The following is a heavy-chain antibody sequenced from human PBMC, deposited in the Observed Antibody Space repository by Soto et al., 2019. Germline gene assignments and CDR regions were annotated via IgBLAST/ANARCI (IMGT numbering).Heavy chain of an antibody. CDR2: IYHSGGS. D-gene: IGHD3-10*01. CDR3: ASGTSVVRGLLAYHYFHYGMDV. CDR1: GGSVRSGTFY. J-gene: IGHJ6*02. V-gene: IGHV4-61*01. Sequence: QVQLQESGPGLVKSSETLSLTCTVSGGSVRSGTFYWSWIRQPPGKGLEWIGFIYHSGGSNYNPSLKSRVTISLDTSKNQIALKLSSVTAADTAVYFCASGTSVVRGLLAYHYFHYGMDVWGQGTTVTVSS.